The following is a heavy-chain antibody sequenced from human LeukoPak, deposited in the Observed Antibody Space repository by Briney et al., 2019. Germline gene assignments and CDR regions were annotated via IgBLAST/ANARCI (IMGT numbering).Heavy chain of an antibody. V-gene: IGHV3-53*01. Sequence: SGGSLRLSCAASGFTVNNKYMNWVRQAPGKGLEWVSVISSGDNTYYADFVKGRFTISRDNSKNTLYLQMNSLRVEDTAVYYCGRDLIGTAASWDSWGQGTLVTVSS. CDR1: GFTVNNKY. CDR3: GRDLIGTAASWDS. D-gene: IGHD6-25*01. J-gene: IGHJ4*02. CDR2: ISSGDNT.